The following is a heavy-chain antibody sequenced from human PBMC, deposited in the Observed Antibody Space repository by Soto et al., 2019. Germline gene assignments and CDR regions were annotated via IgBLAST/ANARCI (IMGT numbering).Heavy chain of an antibody. J-gene: IGHJ6*02. D-gene: IGHD4-17*01. CDR3: TTAPSTYDYGDLYYYYGMDV. CDR1: GFTFSNAW. CDR2: IKSKTDGGTT. Sequence: GGSLRLSCAASGFTFSNAWMNWVRQAPGKGLEWVGRIKSKTDGGTTDYAAPVKGRFTISRDDPKNTLYLQMNSLKTEDTAVYYCTTAPSTYDYGDLYYYYGMDVWGQGTTVTVSS. V-gene: IGHV3-15*07.